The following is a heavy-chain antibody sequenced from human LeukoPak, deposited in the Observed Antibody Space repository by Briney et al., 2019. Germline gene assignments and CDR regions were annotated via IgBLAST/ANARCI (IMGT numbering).Heavy chain of an antibody. CDR2: IYSGGST. J-gene: IGHJ4*02. CDR3: AKDRSYYGSGGFRNFDY. CDR1: GFTVSNNY. V-gene: IGHV3-66*01. Sequence: GGSLRLSCAASGFTVSNNYMTWVSQAPGKGMEWVSLIYSGGSTYYADTVRGRWTISRDNSKNTVYLQMNSLRAEDTAVYYCAKDRSYYGSGGFRNFDYWGQGTLVTVSS. D-gene: IGHD2-15*01.